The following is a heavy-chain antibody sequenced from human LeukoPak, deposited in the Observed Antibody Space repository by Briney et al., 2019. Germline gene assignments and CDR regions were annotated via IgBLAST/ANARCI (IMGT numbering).Heavy chain of an antibody. D-gene: IGHD3-10*01. J-gene: IGHJ4*02. CDR1: GGSISSSSYY. Sequence: SETLSLTCTVSGGSISSSSYYWGWIRQPPGKGLEWIGSIYYSGSTYYNPSLKRRVTISVDTSKNQFSLKLSSVPAADTAVYYCAEEGDYYYFDYWGQGTLVTVSS. V-gene: IGHV4-39*01. CDR3: AEEGDYYYFDY. CDR2: IYYSGST.